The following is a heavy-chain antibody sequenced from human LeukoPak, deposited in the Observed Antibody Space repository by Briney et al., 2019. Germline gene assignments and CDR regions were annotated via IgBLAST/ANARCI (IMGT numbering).Heavy chain of an antibody. J-gene: IGHJ4*02. Sequence: NVSGPTLVKPTQTLTLTCTFSGFSLSTSGVGVGWIRQPPGKALEWLALIYWDDDKRYSPSLKSRLTITKDTSKNQVVLTMTNMDPVDTATYYCAHGSDGDYDPYFDYWGQGTLVTVSS. CDR2: IYWDDDK. CDR3: AHGSDGDYDPYFDY. CDR1: GFSLSTSGVG. D-gene: IGHD4-17*01. V-gene: IGHV2-5*02.